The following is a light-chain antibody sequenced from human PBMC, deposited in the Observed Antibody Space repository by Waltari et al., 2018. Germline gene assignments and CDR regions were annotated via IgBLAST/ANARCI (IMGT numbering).Light chain of an antibody. CDR2: ELH. Sequence: QSALTQPPSVSGSPGQSVTISCTGTNSDVGYFNRVTWYQKAPGTAPKLLIFELHNRPAGVPDRFSGSKSGHTASLTISGLQADDETDYYCMSYTTSDTWVFGGGTKVTVL. CDR3: MSYTTSDTWV. V-gene: IGLV2-18*02. J-gene: IGLJ3*02. CDR1: NSDVGYFNR.